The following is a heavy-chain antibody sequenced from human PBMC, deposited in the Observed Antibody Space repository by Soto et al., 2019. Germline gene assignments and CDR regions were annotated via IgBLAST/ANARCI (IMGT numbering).Heavy chain of an antibody. CDR3: ARNGGYYYVDALDI. CDR1: GGSISSGDYY. CDR2: IYYSGST. D-gene: IGHD3-22*01. V-gene: IGHV4-30-4*01. J-gene: IGHJ3*02. Sequence: PSQIGSRTCTVSGGSISSGDYYWSWIRHPVWEGLEWIGYIYYSGSTYYNPSLKSRVTISVDTSKNQFSLKLSSVTAADTAVYYCARNGGYYYVDALDIWAQGIMVTV.